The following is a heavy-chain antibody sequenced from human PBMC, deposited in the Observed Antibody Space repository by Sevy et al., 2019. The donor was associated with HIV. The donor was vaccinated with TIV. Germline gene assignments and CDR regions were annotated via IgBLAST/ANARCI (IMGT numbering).Heavy chain of an antibody. CDR2: IYPGDSDT. CDR1: GYSFTSYW. D-gene: IGHD6-13*01. Sequence: GKSLKISCKGSGYSFTSYWIGWVRQMPGKGLEWMGIIYPGDSDTRYSPSFQGQVTISADKSISTAYLQWSSLKASDTAMYYCARLPYSSSRYYYYGMDVWGQGTTVTVSS. CDR3: ARLPYSSSRYYYYGMDV. J-gene: IGHJ6*02. V-gene: IGHV5-51*01.